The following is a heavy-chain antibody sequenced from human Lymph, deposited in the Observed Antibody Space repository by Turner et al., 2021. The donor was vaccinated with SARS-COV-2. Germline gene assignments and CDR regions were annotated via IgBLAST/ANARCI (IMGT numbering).Heavy chain of an antibody. D-gene: IGHD6-13*01. CDR1: GIIVSRNY. V-gene: IGHV3-53*02. CDR2: IYSGGTT. Sequence: EVQLVATGGGLIQPGGSLSISCAASGIIVSRNYMNWVRQAPWKGLKCVSVIYSGGTTYYADSVKGRFTISRYNSKNTLYLQMNSLRVGDTAVYFCAIDLGTYGMDVWGQGTTVTVSS. J-gene: IGHJ6*02. CDR3: AIDLGTYGMDV.